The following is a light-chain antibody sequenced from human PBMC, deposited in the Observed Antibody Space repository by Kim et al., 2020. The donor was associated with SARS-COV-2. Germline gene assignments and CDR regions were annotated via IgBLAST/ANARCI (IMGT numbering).Light chain of an antibody. Sequence: LSPGERATLSGRTSQSVGNILAGYQQRQGRAPRLLIYDAAIRATGSPARFSGYGSGTDVILTISNLEPEDFAVYYCQQRYNWPLTFGGGTKVDIK. V-gene: IGKV3D-11*03. CDR1: QSVGNI. CDR2: DAA. CDR3: QQRYNWPLT. J-gene: IGKJ4*01.